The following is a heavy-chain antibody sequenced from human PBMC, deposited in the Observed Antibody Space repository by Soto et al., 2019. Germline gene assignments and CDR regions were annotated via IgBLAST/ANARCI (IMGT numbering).Heavy chain of an antibody. CDR2: IWYDGSNK. J-gene: IGHJ5*02. CDR3: ARALAAAGSFDP. CDR1: GYTFTGYY. V-gene: IGHV3-33*01. D-gene: IGHD6-13*01. Sequence: SCKASGYTFTGYYMHWVRQAPGQGLEWMGVIWYDGSNKYYADSVKGRFTISRDNSKNTLYLQMNSLRAEDTAVYYCARALAAAGSFDPWGQGTLVTVSS.